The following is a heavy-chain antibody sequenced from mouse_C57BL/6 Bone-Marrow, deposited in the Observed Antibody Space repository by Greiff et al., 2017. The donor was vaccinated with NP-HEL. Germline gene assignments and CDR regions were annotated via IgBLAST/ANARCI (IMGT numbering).Heavy chain of an antibody. CDR3: ARSIYYDYADDPFYAMDY. V-gene: IGHV7-3*01. D-gene: IGHD2-4*01. CDR2: IRNKANGYTT. Sequence: EVMLVESGGGLVQPGGSLSLSCAASGFTFTDYYMSWVRQPPGKALEWLVFIRNKANGYTTEYSVSVKGRFTISRDNSQSILYLQMKALRAEDSATYYCARSIYYDYADDPFYAMDYWGQGTSVTVSS. J-gene: IGHJ4*01. CDR1: GFTFTDYY.